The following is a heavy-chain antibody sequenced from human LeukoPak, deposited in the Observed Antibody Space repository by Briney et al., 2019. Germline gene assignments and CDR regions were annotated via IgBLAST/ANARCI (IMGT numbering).Heavy chain of an antibody. Sequence: GGSLRLSCAASGFTFSTYGMHWVRQAPGKGLEWVAVISYDGSNKYYAGSVKGRFTISRDNSKNTLYLQMNSLRAEDTAVYYCAKTRSPVSTSTIGNYWGQGTLVIVSS. CDR2: ISYDGSNK. CDR3: AKTRSPVSTSTIGNY. J-gene: IGHJ4*02. CDR1: GFTFSTYG. D-gene: IGHD5/OR15-5a*01. V-gene: IGHV3-30*18.